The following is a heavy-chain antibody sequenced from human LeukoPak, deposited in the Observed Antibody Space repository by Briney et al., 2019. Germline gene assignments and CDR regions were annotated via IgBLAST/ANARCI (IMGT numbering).Heavy chain of an antibody. J-gene: IGHJ4*02. CDR1: GFTFSSYS. D-gene: IGHD4-17*01. Sequence: PGGSLRLSCAASGFTFSSYSMNWVRQAPGKGLEWVSSISSSGSYIYYADSVKGRFTISRDNAKNSLYLQMNSLRAEDTAVYYCARDRDYGDDYWGQGTLVTVSS. CDR2: ISSSGSYI. V-gene: IGHV3-21*01. CDR3: ARDRDYGDDY.